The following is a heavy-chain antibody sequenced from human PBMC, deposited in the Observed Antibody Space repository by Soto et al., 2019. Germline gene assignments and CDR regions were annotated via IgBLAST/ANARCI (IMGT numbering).Heavy chain of an antibody. CDR3: AKNPVYGDYGMDV. CDR2: ISYDGSNK. D-gene: IGHD4-17*01. J-gene: IGHJ6*02. CDR1: GFTFSSYG. V-gene: IGHV3-30*18. Sequence: GGSLRLSCAASGFTFSSYGMHWVRQAPGKGLEWVAVISYDGSNKYYADSVKGRFTISRDNSKNTLYLQMNSLRAEDTAVCYCAKNPVYGDYGMDVWGQGTTVTVSS.